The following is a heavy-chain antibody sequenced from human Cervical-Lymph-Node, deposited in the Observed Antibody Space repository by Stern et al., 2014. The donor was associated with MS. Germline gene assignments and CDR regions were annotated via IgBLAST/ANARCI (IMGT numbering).Heavy chain of an antibody. CDR2: LSWNSAII. Sequence: EVQLVESGGGLVQPGRSLRLSCAGSGFKFDEYAMHWVRQAPGKGPEWVSHLSWNSAIIGYADSVRGRFTISRDNAKNSLYLQMSSLSAEDTALYYCAKDVERYTSSWSLAVGVWGQGTMVTVSS. V-gene: IGHV3-9*01. J-gene: IGHJ3*01. CDR1: GFKFDEYA. CDR3: AKDVERYTSSWSLAVGV. D-gene: IGHD6-13*01.